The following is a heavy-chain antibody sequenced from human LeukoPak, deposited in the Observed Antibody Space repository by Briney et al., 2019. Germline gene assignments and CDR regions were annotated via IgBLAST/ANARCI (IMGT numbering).Heavy chain of an antibody. J-gene: IGHJ5*02. D-gene: IGHD1-26*01. CDR3: ARGGGSYYPNLFDP. CDR1: GYSISSGYY. Sequence: SETLSLTCTVSGYSISSGYYWGWIRQPPGKGLEWIGSIYHSGSTYHNPSLKSRVTISVDTSKNQFSLKLSSVTAADTAVYYCARGGGSYYPNLFDPWGQGTLVTVSS. CDR2: IYHSGST. V-gene: IGHV4-38-2*02.